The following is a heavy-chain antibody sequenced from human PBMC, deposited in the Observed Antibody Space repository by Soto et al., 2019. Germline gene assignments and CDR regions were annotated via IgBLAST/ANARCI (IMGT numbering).Heavy chain of an antibody. V-gene: IGHV3-53*01. D-gene: IGHD2-2*01. CDR2: IYSGGST. J-gene: IGHJ5*02. CDR1: GFTVSSNY. Sequence: PGGSLRLSCAVPGFTVSSNYMSWVRQPPGKGPEWVSDIYSGGSTYYADSVKGRFTISRDNSKNTLYLQMNSLRAEDTAVYYCAKGGYCSSTSCPNWFDPWGQGTLVTVSS. CDR3: AKGGYCSSTSCPNWFDP.